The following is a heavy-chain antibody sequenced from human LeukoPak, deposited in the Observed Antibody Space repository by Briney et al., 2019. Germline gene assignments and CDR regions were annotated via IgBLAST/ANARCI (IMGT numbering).Heavy chain of an antibody. J-gene: IGHJ6*04. CDR2: ISGYNGQT. CDR3: ERSGILVTGVRMDV. V-gene: IGHV1-18*01. D-gene: IGHD2-8*02. CDR1: GYIFKSYG. Sequence: GASVKVSCKASGYIFKSYGVNWVRQAPGQGLEWVGWISGYNGQTDYGQSFQGRVTMTRDTSTSTAYMELRSLRSEDTAVYYCERSGILVTGVRMDVWGKGTTVIVSS.